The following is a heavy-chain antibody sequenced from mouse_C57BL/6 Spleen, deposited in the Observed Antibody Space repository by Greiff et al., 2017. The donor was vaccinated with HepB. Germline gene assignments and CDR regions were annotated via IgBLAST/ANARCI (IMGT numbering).Heavy chain of an antibody. Sequence: VKLVESGAELVKPGASVKISCKASGYAFSSYWMNWVKQRPGKGLEWIGQIYPGDGDTNYNGKFKGKATLTADKSSSTAYMQLSSLTSEDSAVYFCARSELLYYFDYWGQGTTLTVSS. CDR2: IYPGDGDT. D-gene: IGHD1-3*01. V-gene: IGHV1-80*01. J-gene: IGHJ2*01. CDR3: ARSELLYYFDY. CDR1: GYAFSSYW.